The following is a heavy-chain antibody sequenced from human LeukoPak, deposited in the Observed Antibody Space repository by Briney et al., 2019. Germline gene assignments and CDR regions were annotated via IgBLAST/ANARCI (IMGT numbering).Heavy chain of an antibody. D-gene: IGHD1-7*01. V-gene: IGHV3-20*04. CDR1: GFIFDDYG. CDR2: MNWNGGTA. Sequence: GGSLRLSCEASGFIFDDYGMSWVRQAPGKGLEWVAGMNWNGGTAGYADSVKGRISISRDNAKNSLYLQMKNLRVEDTALYYCVGHAPITGTSYSWFDPWGQGTLVTVSS. J-gene: IGHJ5*02. CDR3: VGHAPITGTSYSWFDP.